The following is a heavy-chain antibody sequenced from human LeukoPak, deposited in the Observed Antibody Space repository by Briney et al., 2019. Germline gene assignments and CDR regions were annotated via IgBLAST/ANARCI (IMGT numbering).Heavy chain of an antibody. V-gene: IGHV3-11*04. CDR2: ISSSGSTI. CDR1: GFTFRDYY. CDR3: ARDKDYILWFDP. D-gene: IGHD4-11*01. Sequence: PGGSLRLSCAASGFTFRDYYMSWSRQAPGKGLEWVSYISSSGSTIYYADSVKNRFTISRDNAKNSLYLQMNSLRAEDTAVYYCARDKDYILWFDPWGQGTLVTVSS. J-gene: IGHJ5*02.